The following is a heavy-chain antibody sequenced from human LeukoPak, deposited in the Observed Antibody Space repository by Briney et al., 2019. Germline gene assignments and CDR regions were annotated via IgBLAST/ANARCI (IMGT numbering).Heavy chain of an antibody. CDR3: ARDPNRIAAAGWFDP. CDR2: ISAYNGNT. Sequence: ASLKVSCQASGYTFTSYGISWVRQAPGQGLEWMGWISAYNGNTNYAQKLQGRVTMTTDTSTSTAYMELRSLRSDDTAAYYCARDPNRIAAAGWFDPWGQGTLVTVSS. CDR1: GYTFTSYG. J-gene: IGHJ5*02. D-gene: IGHD6-13*01. V-gene: IGHV1-18*01.